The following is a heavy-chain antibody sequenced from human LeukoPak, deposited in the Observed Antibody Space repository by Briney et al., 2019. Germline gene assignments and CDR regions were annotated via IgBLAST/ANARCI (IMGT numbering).Heavy chain of an antibody. CDR3: AKSQYYYGSGSYPNANDY. D-gene: IGHD3-10*01. CDR1: GFTFSSYG. J-gene: IGHJ4*02. V-gene: IGHV3-30*18. Sequence: GRSLRLSCAASGFTFSSYGMHWVRQAPGKGLEWVAVISYDGSNKYFADSVKGRFTISRDNSKNTLYLQMNSLRAEDTAVYYCAKSQYYYGSGSYPNANDYWGQGTLVTVSS. CDR2: ISYDGSNK.